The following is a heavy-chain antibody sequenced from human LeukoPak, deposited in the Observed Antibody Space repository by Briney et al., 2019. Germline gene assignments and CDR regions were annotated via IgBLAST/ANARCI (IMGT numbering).Heavy chain of an antibody. J-gene: IGHJ4*02. CDR1: EFPFSGYW. CDR3: AKDLSGGYHSYYFDF. D-gene: IGHD5-18*01. CDR2: IKEDGSEK. Sequence: GGSLRLSCVASEFPFSGYWMTWVRKAPGRGLECVATIKEDGSEKYYVDSVQGRFTISRDNSKNTLYLQMNSLRNEDTAVYFCAKDLSGGYHSYYFDFWGQGTPVTVSS. V-gene: IGHV3-7*01.